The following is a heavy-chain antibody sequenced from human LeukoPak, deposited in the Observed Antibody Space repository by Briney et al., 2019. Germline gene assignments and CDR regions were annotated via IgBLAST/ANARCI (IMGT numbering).Heavy chain of an antibody. D-gene: IGHD3-16*01. J-gene: IGHJ4*02. CDR2: IDSSGSTI. V-gene: IGHV3-11*01. Sequence: GGSLRLSCAASGFTFSDYYMSWIRQVPGKGLEWLSHIDSSGSTIHYADSVKGRFTISRDNAKTSLYLQMNNLRAEDAAVYYCVRGGGMQGSGYWGQGTLVTVSS. CDR1: GFTFSDYY. CDR3: VRGGGMQGSGY.